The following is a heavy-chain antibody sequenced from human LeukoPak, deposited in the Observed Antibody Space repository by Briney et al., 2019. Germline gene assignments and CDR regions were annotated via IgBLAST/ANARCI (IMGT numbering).Heavy chain of an antibody. CDR3: ARWPGRYNWNNWFDP. Sequence: SETLSLTCTVSGGSISSHYWSWIRQPPGKGLEWIGEINHSGSTNYSPSLKSRVTISVDTSKNQFSLKLSSVTAADTAVYYCARWPGRYNWNNWFDPWGQGTLVTVSS. CDR1: GGSISSHY. CDR2: INHSGST. D-gene: IGHD1-20*01. J-gene: IGHJ5*02. V-gene: IGHV4-34*01.